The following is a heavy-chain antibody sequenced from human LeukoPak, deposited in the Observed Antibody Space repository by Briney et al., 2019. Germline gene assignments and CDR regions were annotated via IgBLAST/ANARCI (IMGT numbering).Heavy chain of an antibody. V-gene: IGHV4-39*01. Sequence: SETLSLTCTVSGGSISSSSYYWGWIRQPPGKGLEWIGSIHFGGSTYYNPSLKSRVTISVDTSKNQFSLKLSSVTAADTAVYYCASSDSVVVPAAPWGWFDPWGQGTLVTVSS. CDR1: GGSISSSSYY. J-gene: IGHJ5*02. CDR3: ASSDSVVVPAAPWGWFDP. D-gene: IGHD2-2*01. CDR2: IHFGGST.